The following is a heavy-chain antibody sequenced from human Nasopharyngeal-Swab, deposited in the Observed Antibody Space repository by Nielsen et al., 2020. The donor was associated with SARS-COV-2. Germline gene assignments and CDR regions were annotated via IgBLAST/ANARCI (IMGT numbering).Heavy chain of an antibody. Sequence: WIRQPPGKGLEWVSYMSSTGSYIYYADSVKGRFTISRDNAKNSLYLQMNSLRAEDTAVYYCASEGTVTSYYYYGMDVWGQGTTVTVSS. CDR3: ASEGTVTSYYYYGMDV. CDR2: MSSTGSYI. D-gene: IGHD4-17*01. V-gene: IGHV3-21*01. J-gene: IGHJ6*02.